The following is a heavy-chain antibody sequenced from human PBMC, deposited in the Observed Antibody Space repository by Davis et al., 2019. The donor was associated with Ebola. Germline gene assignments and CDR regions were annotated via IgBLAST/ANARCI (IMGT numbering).Heavy chain of an antibody. D-gene: IGHD3-22*01. Sequence: GGSLRLSCAASGFTFSSYWMSWVRQAPGKGLEWVANIKQDGSEKYYVDSVKGRFTISRDNAKNSLYLQMNSLRAEDTAVYYCARSRRYYYDSSGYSYYYYYGMDVWGQGTTVTVSS. V-gene: IGHV3-7*03. CDR2: IKQDGSEK. CDR1: GFTFSSYW. J-gene: IGHJ6*02. CDR3: ARSRRYYYDSSGYSYYYYYGMDV.